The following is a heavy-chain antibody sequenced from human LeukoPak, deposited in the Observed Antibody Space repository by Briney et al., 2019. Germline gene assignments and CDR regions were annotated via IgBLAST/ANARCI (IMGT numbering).Heavy chain of an antibody. CDR3: ARAGVAAAGFPNNWFDP. J-gene: IGHJ5*02. Sequence: GRSLRLSCAASGFTFSSYGMHWVRQAPGKGLEWVAVMWYDGSNKYYADSVKGRFTISRDNSKSTLYLQMNSLRAEDTAVYYCARAGVAAAGFPNNWFDPWGQGTLVTVSS. V-gene: IGHV3-33*01. CDR2: MWYDGSNK. D-gene: IGHD6-13*01. CDR1: GFTFSSYG.